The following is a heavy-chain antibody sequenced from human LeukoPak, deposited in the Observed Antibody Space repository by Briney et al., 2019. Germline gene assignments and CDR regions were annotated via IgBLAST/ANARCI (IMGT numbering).Heavy chain of an antibody. CDR1: GFTFSNYW. CDR3: AKDGGLWVSAHWGDS. CDR2: IKYDGSAT. J-gene: IGHJ4*02. Sequence: GGSLRLSCAASGFTFSNYWMHWIRQVPGKGLVWVSHIKYDGSATYYADSVKGRFTVSRDNSKNTLFLQMNSLRAEDTAVYYCAKDGGLWVSAHWGDSWGRGTLVTVSS. V-gene: IGHV3-74*01. D-gene: IGHD7-27*01.